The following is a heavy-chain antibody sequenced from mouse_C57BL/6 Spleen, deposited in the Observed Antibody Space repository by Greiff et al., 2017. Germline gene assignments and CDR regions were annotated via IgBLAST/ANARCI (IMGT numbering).Heavy chain of an antibody. CDR1: GFTFSSYT. Sequence: EVQLVESGGGLVKPGGSLKLSCAASGFTFSSYTMSWVRQTPEKRLEWVATISGGGGNTYYPDSVKGRFTISRDNAKNTLYLQMSSLRSEDTALYYCARWAGTYYFDYWGQGTTLTVSS. J-gene: IGHJ2*01. CDR2: ISGGGGNT. V-gene: IGHV5-9*01. CDR3: ARWAGTYYFDY. D-gene: IGHD4-1*01.